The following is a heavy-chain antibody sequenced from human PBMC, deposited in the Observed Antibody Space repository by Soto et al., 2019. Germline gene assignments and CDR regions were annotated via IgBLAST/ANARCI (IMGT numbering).Heavy chain of an antibody. V-gene: IGHV3-30-3*01. Sequence: QVQLVESGGGVVQPGGSLRLSCAASAFTFSTYAMHWVRQAPGKGLEWVAVISYDGSIKYYGDSVKGRFTISRDNSKNTLHRQMNSLRAEDTAVYYCARDQGRNYGNFGYWGQGTLVTVSS. J-gene: IGHJ4*02. CDR2: ISYDGSIK. CDR1: AFTFSTYA. CDR3: ARDQGRNYGNFGY. D-gene: IGHD3-10*01.